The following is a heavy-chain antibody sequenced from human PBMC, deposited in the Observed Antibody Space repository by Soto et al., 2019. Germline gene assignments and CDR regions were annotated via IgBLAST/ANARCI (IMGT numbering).Heavy chain of an antibody. CDR2: ISYGGGTT. J-gene: IGHJ4*02. CDR1: EFTFSNYA. CDR3: TRDRATITLFDY. V-gene: IGHV3-23*01. Sequence: GGSLRLSCAASEFTFSNYAMSWVRQAPGEGLEWVSAISYGGGTTYYADSVKGRFTISRDNSKNTLYLQMNSLRVEDTAVYYCTRDRATITLFDYWGQGALVTVSS. D-gene: IGHD4-4*01.